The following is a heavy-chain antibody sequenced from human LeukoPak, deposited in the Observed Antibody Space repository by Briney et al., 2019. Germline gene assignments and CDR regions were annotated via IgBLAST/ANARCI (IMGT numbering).Heavy chain of an antibody. CDR2: IYSGGST. D-gene: IGHD3-22*01. CDR1: GFTVSSNY. CDR3: ARDLYYYDSSGSLDY. V-gene: IGHV3-53*05. J-gene: IGHJ4*02. Sequence: GGSLRLSCAASGFTVSSNYMSWVRQAPGKGLEWVSVIYSGGSTYYADSVKGRFTISRDNSKNTLYLQMNSLRSDDTAVYYCARDLYYYDSSGSLDYWGQGTLVTVSS.